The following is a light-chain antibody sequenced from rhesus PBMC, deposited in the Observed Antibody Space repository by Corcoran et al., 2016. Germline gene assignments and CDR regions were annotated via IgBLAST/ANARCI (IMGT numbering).Light chain of an antibody. CDR1: ENVNNY. Sequence: DIQMTQSPSSLSASVGDRVTITCRASENVNNYLNWYQQKPGKAPKLLIYKTSTLQSGVPSRFNGSGSGTDYTFTISSLPPEDVATYYCQHGYGTPYSFGQGTKGEIK. J-gene: IGKJ2*01. CDR2: KTS. V-gene: IGKV1-74*01. CDR3: QHGYGTPYS.